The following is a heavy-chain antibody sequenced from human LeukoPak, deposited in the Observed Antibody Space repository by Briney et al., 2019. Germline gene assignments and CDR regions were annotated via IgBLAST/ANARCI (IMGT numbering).Heavy chain of an antibody. CDR1: GGSFSGYY. D-gene: IGHD2/OR15-2a*01. CDR2: INHSGST. V-gene: IGHV4-34*01. CDR3: AKESLWHGVFDY. Sequence: SETLSLTCAVYGGSFSGYYWSWIRQPPGKGLEWIGEINHSGSTNYNPSLKSRVTISVDTSKNQFSLKLSSVTAADTAVYYCAKESLWHGVFDYWGQGTLVTVSS. J-gene: IGHJ4*02.